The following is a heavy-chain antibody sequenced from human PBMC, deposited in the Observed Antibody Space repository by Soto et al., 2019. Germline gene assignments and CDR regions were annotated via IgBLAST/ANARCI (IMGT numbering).Heavy chain of an antibody. D-gene: IGHD2-15*01. V-gene: IGHV4-59*02. J-gene: IGHJ4*02. CDR1: GGSVSSAH. CDR3: ATEGPRDCSSGRCFWGYFDY. CDR2: IYSSGAT. Sequence: QVQLLESGPGLVRPSETLSLTCTVSGGSVSSAHWSWIRQPPGKGLEWIGSIYSSGATYPTPPLKSRVTMSVDTSKNQISLQLSSVTAADTAVYYCATEGPRDCSSGRCFWGYFDYWGQGYLVTVSS.